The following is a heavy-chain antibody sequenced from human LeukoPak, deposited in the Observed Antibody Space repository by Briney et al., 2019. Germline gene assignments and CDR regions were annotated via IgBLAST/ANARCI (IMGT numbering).Heavy chain of an antibody. CDR2: IYPADSDT. CDR1: GYSFTSYW. D-gene: IGHD2-15*01. V-gene: IGHV5-51*01. J-gene: IGHJ3*02. CDR3: ARRGYCSGGTCYSNPFDI. Sequence: GESLKISCKGSGYSFTSYWIGWVRQMPGKGLEWMGIIYPADSDTRYSPSFQGQATISADKSISTAYLQWSSLKASDTAMYYCARRGYCSGGTCYSNPFDIWGQGTMVTVSS.